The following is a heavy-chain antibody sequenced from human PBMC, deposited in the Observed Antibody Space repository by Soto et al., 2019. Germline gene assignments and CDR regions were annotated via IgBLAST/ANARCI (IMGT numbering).Heavy chain of an antibody. CDR2: ISGSGGST. J-gene: IGHJ4*02. CDR3: AKVVGRVERGGYDY. D-gene: IGHD3-16*01. Sequence: GSLSPSCAASGFTFSSYAMSWVRQAPGKGLEWVSAISGSGGSTYYADSVKGRFTISRDNSKNTLYLQMNSLRAEDTAVYYCAKVVGRVERGGYDYWGQGALVTVSS. V-gene: IGHV3-23*01. CDR1: GFTFSSYA.